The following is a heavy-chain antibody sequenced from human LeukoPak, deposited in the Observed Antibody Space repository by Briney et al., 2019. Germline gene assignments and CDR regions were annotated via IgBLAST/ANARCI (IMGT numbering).Heavy chain of an antibody. CDR3: ARDGTALDY. Sequence: GRSLRLSCAASGFTFSSYAMHWVRQAPGKGLEWVAVISYDGSNKYYADSVKGRFTISRDNSKNTLYLQMNSLRAEDTAVYYCARDGTALDYWGQGNLVTVSS. J-gene: IGHJ4*02. V-gene: IGHV3-30-3*01. D-gene: IGHD1-1*01. CDR1: GFTFSSYA. CDR2: ISYDGSNK.